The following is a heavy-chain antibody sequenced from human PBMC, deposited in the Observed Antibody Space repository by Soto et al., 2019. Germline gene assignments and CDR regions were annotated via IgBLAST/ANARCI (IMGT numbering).Heavy chain of an antibody. V-gene: IGHV3-30*03. D-gene: IGHD3-10*02. J-gene: IGHJ4*02. Sequence: QVQLVESGGGVVQPGRSLRLSCAASGFTFDNYGMHWVRQAPGKGLEWVVAISFDGRNTYYADSVKGRFTISRDNSKNMIHLQMTSLRAEDTAVYYCAVHSCSGRYYNIGNGGHSDYWGQGTLGTVSS. CDR3: AVHSCSGRYYNIGNGGHSDY. CDR1: GFTFDNYG. CDR2: ISFDGRNT.